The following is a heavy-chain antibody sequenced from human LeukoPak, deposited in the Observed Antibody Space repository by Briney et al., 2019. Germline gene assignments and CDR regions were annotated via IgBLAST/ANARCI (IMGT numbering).Heavy chain of an antibody. Sequence: GASVKVSCKASGGTFSSYAISWVRQAPGQGLEWMGGIIPIFGTANYAQKFQGRVTITTGESTSTAYMELSSLRSEERAVYYCARYGDYDYYYMDVWGKGTTVTVSS. CDR3: ARYGDYDYYYMDV. D-gene: IGHD4-17*01. CDR2: IIPIFGTA. J-gene: IGHJ6*03. V-gene: IGHV1-69*05. CDR1: GGTFSSYA.